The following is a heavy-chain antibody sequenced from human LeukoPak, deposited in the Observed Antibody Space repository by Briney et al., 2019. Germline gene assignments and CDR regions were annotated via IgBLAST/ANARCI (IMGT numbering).Heavy chain of an antibody. J-gene: IGHJ4*02. CDR2: ISYDGSNK. Sequence: PGGSLRLSCAASGFTFSSYAMHWVRQAPGKGLEWVAVISYDGSNKYYADSVKGRFTISRDNSKNTLYLQMNSLRAEDTAVYYCAKGARYYDSSGYYSWGQGTLVTVSS. D-gene: IGHD3-22*01. V-gene: IGHV3-30*04. CDR3: AKGARYYDSSGYYS. CDR1: GFTFSSYA.